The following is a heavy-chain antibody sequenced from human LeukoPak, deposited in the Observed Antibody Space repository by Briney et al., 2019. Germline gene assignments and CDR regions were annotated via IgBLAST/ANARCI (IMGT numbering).Heavy chain of an antibody. Sequence: SQTLSLTCTVSGGSISSGDYYWSWIRQPPGKGLEWIGYIYYSGSTYYNPSLKSRVTISVDTSKNQFSLKLSSVTAADTAVYYCARVGYYDRCFDYWGQGTLVIVSS. D-gene: IGHD3-22*01. J-gene: IGHJ4*02. CDR1: GGSISSGDYY. V-gene: IGHV4-30-4*01. CDR2: IYYSGST. CDR3: ARVGYYDRCFDY.